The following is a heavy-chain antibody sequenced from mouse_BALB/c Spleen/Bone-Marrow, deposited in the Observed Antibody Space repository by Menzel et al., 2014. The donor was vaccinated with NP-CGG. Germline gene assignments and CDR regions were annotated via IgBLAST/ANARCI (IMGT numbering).Heavy chain of an antibody. CDR3: AREDIITAYFDY. Sequence: VQLQESAAELARPGASVKMSCKASGYTFTSYTTQWVKQRPGQGLEWIGYIDPSNTYTDYNQKFRDKTTLTADKSSSTAYMQLTSLTSEDSAVYYCAREDIITAYFDYWGQGTTLTVSS. V-gene: IGHV1-4*02. CDR1: GYTFTSYT. CDR2: IDPSNTYT. D-gene: IGHD1-1*01. J-gene: IGHJ2*01.